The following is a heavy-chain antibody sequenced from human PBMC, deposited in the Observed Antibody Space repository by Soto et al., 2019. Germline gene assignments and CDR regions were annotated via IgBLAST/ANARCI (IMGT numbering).Heavy chain of an antibody. CDR1: GGSISSYY. J-gene: IGHJ4*02. Sequence: SETLSLTCTVSGGSISSYYWSWIRQPPGKGLEWIGYIYYSGSTNYNPSLKSRVTISVDTSKNQFSLKLSSVTAADTAVYYCARVRYYDSSGYYYVWAFDYWGQGTLVTVSS. V-gene: IGHV4-59*01. D-gene: IGHD3-22*01. CDR3: ARVRYYDSSGYYYVWAFDY. CDR2: IYYSGST.